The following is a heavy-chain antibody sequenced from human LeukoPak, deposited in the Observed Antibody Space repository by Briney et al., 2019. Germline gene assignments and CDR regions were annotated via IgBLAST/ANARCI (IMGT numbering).Heavy chain of an antibody. J-gene: IGHJ4*02. CDR2: IKQDASDK. V-gene: IGHV3-7*01. Sequence: GGSLRLSCEASGFTFSSYWMGWVRQAPGKGLEWVANIKQDASDKNYVDSVKGRFTISRDNAKNSVYLQMNSLGADDTVVYYCARDNGGALDYWGQGSLVTVSS. D-gene: IGHD3-16*01. CDR3: ARDNGGALDY. CDR1: GFTFSSYW.